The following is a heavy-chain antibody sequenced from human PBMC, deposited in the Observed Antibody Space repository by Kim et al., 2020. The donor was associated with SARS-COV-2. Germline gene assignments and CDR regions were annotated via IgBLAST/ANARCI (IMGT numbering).Heavy chain of an antibody. J-gene: IGHJ3*02. D-gene: IGHD6-25*01. V-gene: IGHV1-69*04. Sequence: QGRVTITEDKSTSTAYMELSSLRSEDTAVYYCARDPPFLDLQAAKDAFDIWGQGTMVTVSS. CDR3: ARDPPFLDLQAAKDAFDI.